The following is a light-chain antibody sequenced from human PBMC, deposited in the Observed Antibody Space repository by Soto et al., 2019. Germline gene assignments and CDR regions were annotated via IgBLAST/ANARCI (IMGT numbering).Light chain of an antibody. CDR3: QPRSPSPLT. Sequence: EIWLSHAPATLSLSQGERATRSCRDSQNVGVYLAWYQPKPGQAPRLLIYDASNRATGIPARFSGSGSGTDCSLTISSLEHEDLAVYDCQPRSPSPLTFGVGSKGAIK. CDR2: DAS. V-gene: IGKV3-11*01. J-gene: IGKJ4*01. CDR1: QNVGVY.